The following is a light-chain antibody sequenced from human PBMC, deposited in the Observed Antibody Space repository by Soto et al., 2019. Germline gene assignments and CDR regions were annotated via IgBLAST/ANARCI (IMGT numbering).Light chain of an antibody. Sequence: EFVLTQSPGTLSLSPGERATLSCRASQSLTNSFMAWYQQKPGQAPRLLIYDTSSRASGIPDRFSGSGSGTDFTLTISRLEPEDFAVYYCQQYGSSPLFGQGTRLEI. V-gene: IGKV3-20*01. CDR1: QSLTNSF. CDR2: DTS. CDR3: QQYGSSPL. J-gene: IGKJ5*01.